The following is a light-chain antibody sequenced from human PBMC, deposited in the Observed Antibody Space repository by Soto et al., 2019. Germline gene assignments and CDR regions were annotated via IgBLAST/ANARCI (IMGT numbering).Light chain of an antibody. CDR2: GAS. CDR1: QNISNNY. J-gene: IGKJ1*01. V-gene: IGKV3-20*01. CDR3: QQYDSSPWT. Sequence: EIVLTQSPGDLSLSPGERATISCRASQNISNNYLAWYQQKGGQAPRLLIYGASSRATGFPDRFRGSGSGTDFTLTISRLEPEDFALYYCQQYDSSPWTFGQGTKVDIK.